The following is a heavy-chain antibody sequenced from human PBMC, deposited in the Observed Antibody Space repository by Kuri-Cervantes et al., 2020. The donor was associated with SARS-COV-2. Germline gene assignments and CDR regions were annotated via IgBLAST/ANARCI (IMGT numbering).Heavy chain of an antibody. D-gene: IGHD6-19*01. CDR3: ARDLSIAVAAHYFDY. CDR1: GYTFTSYG. Sequence: ASVKVSCKASGYTFTSYGISWVRQAPGQGLEWMGWISAYNGNTNYAQKLQGRVTMTTDTSTSTAYMELSRLRSDDTAVYYCARDLSIAVAAHYFDYWGQGTLVTVSS. V-gene: IGHV1-18*01. J-gene: IGHJ4*02. CDR2: ISAYNGNT.